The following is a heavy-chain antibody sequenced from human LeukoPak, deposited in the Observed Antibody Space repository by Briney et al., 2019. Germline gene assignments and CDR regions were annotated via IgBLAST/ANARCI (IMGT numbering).Heavy chain of an antibody. CDR2: ISSSAETI. J-gene: IGHJ4*02. CDR1: GSTFSSYE. CDR3: ARKRIRGLDY. V-gene: IGHV3-48*03. D-gene: IGHD3-10*01. Sequence: PGGSLRLSCAASGSTFSSYEMNWVRQAPGKGLEWVSYISSSAETIYYADSVKGRFTISRDNAKNSLYLQMNSLRAEDTAVYYCARKRIRGLDYWGQGTLVTVPS.